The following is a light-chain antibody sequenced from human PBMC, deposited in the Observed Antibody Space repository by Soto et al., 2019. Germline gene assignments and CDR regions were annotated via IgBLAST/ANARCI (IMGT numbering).Light chain of an antibody. J-gene: IGKJ1*01. Sequence: EIVLTQSPGTLSLSPGERATLSCRASQSVSSSYLAWYQQKPSQAPRLLIYGASSRATGIPDRFSGSGSGTDFTLTISRLEPEDFAVYYCQQYGSSPQTFGLGTKVEIK. CDR2: GAS. CDR1: QSVSSSY. V-gene: IGKV3-20*01. CDR3: QQYGSSPQT.